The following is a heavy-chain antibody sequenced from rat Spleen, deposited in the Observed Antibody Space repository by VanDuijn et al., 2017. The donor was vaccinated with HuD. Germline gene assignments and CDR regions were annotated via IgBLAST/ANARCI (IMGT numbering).Heavy chain of an antibody. J-gene: IGHJ2*01. CDR2: ISYDGTTT. Sequence: EVQLVESDGGLVQPGRSLKLSCAASGFTFSDYYMAWVRQAPTKGLEWVATISYDGTTTSYRDSVRGRFTVSRDNAKSTLYLQMDSLRSEDTATYYCARRYYSGFDYWGQGVMVTVSS. V-gene: IGHV5-29*01. CDR3: ARRYYSGFDY. D-gene: IGHD1-1*01. CDR1: GFTFSDYY.